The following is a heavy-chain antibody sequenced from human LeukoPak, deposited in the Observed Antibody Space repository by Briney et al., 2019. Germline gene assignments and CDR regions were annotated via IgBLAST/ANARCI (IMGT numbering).Heavy chain of an antibody. CDR2: IYNSGSRT. Sequence: PGGSLRLSCVASGFTFSTYSMTWVRQAPGKGLEWVSSIYNSGSRTFYGDSVKGRFTVSRDNSKNTLYLQMNSLRAEDTAVYYCAKDVAPDSGWDLDYWGQGTLVTVSS. J-gene: IGHJ4*02. CDR1: GFTFSTYS. CDR3: AKDVAPDSGWDLDY. D-gene: IGHD6-19*01. V-gene: IGHV3-23*05.